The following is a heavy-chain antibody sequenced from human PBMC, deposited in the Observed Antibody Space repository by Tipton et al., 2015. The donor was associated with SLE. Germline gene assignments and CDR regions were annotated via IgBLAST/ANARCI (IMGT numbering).Heavy chain of an antibody. CDR3: ARDFPVAVGFDY. Sequence: TLSLTCAVYGGSFSGYYWSWIRQPPGGGLEWIGYVSYTGSANYNPSLRSRVTTSMDTSRNQFPLRLSSVTAADTAVYYCARDFPVAVGFDYWGQGTLATVSP. CDR2: VSYTGSA. J-gene: IGHJ4*02. V-gene: IGHV4-59*12. D-gene: IGHD6-19*01. CDR1: GGSFSGYY.